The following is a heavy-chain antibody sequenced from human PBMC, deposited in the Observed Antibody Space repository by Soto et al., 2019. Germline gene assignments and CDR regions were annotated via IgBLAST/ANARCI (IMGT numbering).Heavy chain of an antibody. D-gene: IGHD3-10*01. CDR2: IWYDGSNK. Sequence: GGSLRLSCAASGFTFSSYGMHWVRQAPGKGLEWVAVIWYDGSNKYYADSVKGRFTISRDNSKNTLYLQMNSLRAEDTAVYYCARDPPYGSGSYYSAQGYYGMDVWGQGTTVTVSS. CDR1: GFTFSSYG. J-gene: IGHJ6*02. CDR3: ARDPPYGSGSYYSAQGYYGMDV. V-gene: IGHV3-33*01.